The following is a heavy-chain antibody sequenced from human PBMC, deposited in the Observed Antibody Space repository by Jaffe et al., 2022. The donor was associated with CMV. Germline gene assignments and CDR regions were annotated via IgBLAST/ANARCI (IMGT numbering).Heavy chain of an antibody. CDR3: ARGMRSMGV. Sequence: QEQLVESGGGVVQPGRSVRLSCAASGFTFNIYGMYWVRQAPGKGLEWVAFISYDGSDQYYADSVKGRFTISRDNSRNTLYVQINSLRIEDTAVYYCARGMRSMGVWGQGTTVTVSS. CDR2: ISYDGSDQ. CDR1: GFTFNIYG. J-gene: IGHJ6*02. V-gene: IGHV3-30*03.